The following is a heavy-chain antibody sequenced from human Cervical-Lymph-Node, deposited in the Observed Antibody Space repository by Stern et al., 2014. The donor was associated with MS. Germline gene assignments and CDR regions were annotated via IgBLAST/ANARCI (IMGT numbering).Heavy chain of an antibody. CDR2: VYPDDSDT. Sequence: EVQLVQSGAEVKKPGESLKISCKGSENSFINYWIGWVRQMPGKGLEWMGMVYPDDSDTKYSPPFEGQVTIPADRPTNTASLQWSSLKASDTAIYYCARHRWEVVPASFSTVHEYYGLDVWGQGTTVIVSS. CDR1: ENSFINYW. CDR3: ARHRWEVVPASFSTVHEYYGLDV. J-gene: IGHJ6*02. V-gene: IGHV5-51*04. D-gene: IGHD2-2*01.